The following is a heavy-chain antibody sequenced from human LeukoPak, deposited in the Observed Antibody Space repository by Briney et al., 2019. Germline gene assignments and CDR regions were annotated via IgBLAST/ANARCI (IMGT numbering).Heavy chain of an antibody. V-gene: IGHV3-74*01. Sequence: PGGSLRLSCAASGFTFSSYWMHWVRHAPGKGLVWVSRINSDGSSTSYADSVKGRFTISRDNAKNTLYLQMNSLRAEDTAVYYCEREGYDSSGYLFDYWGQGTLVTVSS. CDR2: INSDGSST. CDR1: GFTFSSYW. D-gene: IGHD3-22*01. CDR3: EREGYDSSGYLFDY. J-gene: IGHJ4*02.